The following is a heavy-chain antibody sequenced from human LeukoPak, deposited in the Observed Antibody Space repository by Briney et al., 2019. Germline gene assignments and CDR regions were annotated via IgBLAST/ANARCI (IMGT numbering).Heavy chain of an antibody. CDR2: ISSSSSYI. D-gene: IGHD5-18*01. CDR3: ARGPVGTYSYGLSWFDP. V-gene: IGHV3-21*01. Sequence: GGSLRLSCAASGFTFSSYSMNWVRQAPGKGLEWVSSISSSSSYIYYADSVKGRFTISRDNAKNSLYLQMSSLRAEDTAVYYCARGPVGTYSYGLSWFDPWGQGTLVIVSS. J-gene: IGHJ5*02. CDR1: GFTFSSYS.